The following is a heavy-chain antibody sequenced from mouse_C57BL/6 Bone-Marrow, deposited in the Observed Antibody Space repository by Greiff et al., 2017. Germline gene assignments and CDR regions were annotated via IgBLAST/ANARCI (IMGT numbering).Heavy chain of an antibody. V-gene: IGHV1-61*01. CDR2: IYPSDSET. D-gene: IGHD2-4*01. CDR3: AMIYYDYDAWFAY. CDR1: GYTFTSYW. Sequence: QVQLQQPGAELVRPGSSVKLSCKASGYTFTSYWMDWVKQRPGQGLEWIGNIYPSDSETHYNQKFKDKATLTVDKSSSTAYMQLISLTSEDSAVYYCAMIYYDYDAWFAYWGQGTLVTVSA. J-gene: IGHJ3*01.